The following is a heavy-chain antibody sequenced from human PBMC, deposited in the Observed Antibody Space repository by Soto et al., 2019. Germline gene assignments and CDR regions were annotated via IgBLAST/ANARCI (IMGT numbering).Heavy chain of an antibody. Sequence: PGGSLRVSCAASGFTFSNYAMHWVRQAPGKGLEWVAIISFDGSNEHYADSVQGRFTISRDNSENTLYLQMNSLRADDTAVYYCARPAATVIYYSGMDVWGQGTTVTVSS. CDR2: ISFDGSNE. D-gene: IGHD2-2*01. CDR1: GFTFSNYA. CDR3: ARPAATVIYYSGMDV. J-gene: IGHJ6*02. V-gene: IGHV3-30-3*01.